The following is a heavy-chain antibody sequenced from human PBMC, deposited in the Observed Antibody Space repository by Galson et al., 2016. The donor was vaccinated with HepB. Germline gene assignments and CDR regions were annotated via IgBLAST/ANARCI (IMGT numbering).Heavy chain of an antibody. CDR2: ITNEGHNT. CDR1: GFAFSKYP. Sequence: SLRLSCAASGFAFSKYPAHWVRQPPGKGLQYVSLITNEGHNTYYADSVKGRFTISRDNSKNIIFLHMAGLRVEDTAVYYCVTPSPVYFGDAGHYNFGMDVWGRGTAVTVSS. CDR3: VTPSPVYFGDAGHYNFGMDV. D-gene: IGHD3-9*01. J-gene: IGHJ6*02. V-gene: IGHV3-64*04.